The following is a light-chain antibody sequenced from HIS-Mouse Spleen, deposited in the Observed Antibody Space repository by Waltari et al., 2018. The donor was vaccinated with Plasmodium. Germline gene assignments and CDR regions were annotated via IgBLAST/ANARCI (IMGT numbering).Light chain of an antibody. CDR1: ALPKQY. CDR2: KDS. Sequence: SYELTQPPSVSVSPGQTARITCPGAALPKQYAYWYQQKPGQAPVLVIYKDSERPSGFPERFSGSSSGTTVTLTISGVQAEDEADYYCQSADSSGTYVVFGGGTKLTVL. V-gene: IGLV3-25*03. J-gene: IGLJ2*01. CDR3: QSADSSGTYVV.